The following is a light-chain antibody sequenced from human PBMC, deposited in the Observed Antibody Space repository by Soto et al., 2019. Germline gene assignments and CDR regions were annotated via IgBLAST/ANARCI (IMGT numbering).Light chain of an antibody. V-gene: IGKV3-11*01. CDR1: QSVNIY. Sequence: IVLTQSPGTLSLSPGEIATLSCRASQSVNIYLAWYQQKPGQAPRLIIYDASHRATGIPARFSGSGSGTDFTLTISSLEPEDFAVYYCQQRSKWPPDFGQGTRLEIK. J-gene: IGKJ5*01. CDR2: DAS. CDR3: QQRSKWPPD.